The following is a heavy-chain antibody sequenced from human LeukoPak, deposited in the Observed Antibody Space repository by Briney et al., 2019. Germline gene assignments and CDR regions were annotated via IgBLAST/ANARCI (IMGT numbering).Heavy chain of an antibody. D-gene: IGHD4-23*01. CDR3: ARSGVVNSNDAFDI. V-gene: IGHV4-34*01. CDR1: GGSFSGYY. J-gene: IGHJ3*02. CDR2: INHSGST. Sequence: KPSETLSLTCAVYGGSFSGYYWSWIRQPPGKGLEWIGEINHSGSTNYNPSLKSRVTISVDTSKNQFSLKLSSVTAADTAVYYCARSGVVNSNDAFDIWGQGTMVTVSS.